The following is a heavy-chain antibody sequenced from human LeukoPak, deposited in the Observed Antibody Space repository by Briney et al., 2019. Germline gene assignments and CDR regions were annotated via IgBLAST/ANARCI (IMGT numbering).Heavy chain of an antibody. Sequence: GGSLRLSCLASGFTFSSYAMHWFRQAPGRGREGVAVISYDGNNRYYTDSVKGRFTISRDNSKNTVYLKMNSLRAEDTAVYYCAKERVRGVIFDAFDIWGQGTMVTVSS. CDR1: GFTFSSYA. V-gene: IGHV3-30*18. J-gene: IGHJ3*02. D-gene: IGHD3-10*01. CDR3: AKERVRGVIFDAFDI. CDR2: ISYDGNNR.